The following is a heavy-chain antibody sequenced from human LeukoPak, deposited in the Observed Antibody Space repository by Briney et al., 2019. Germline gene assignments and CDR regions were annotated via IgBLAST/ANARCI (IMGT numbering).Heavy chain of an antibody. J-gene: IGHJ3*02. D-gene: IGHD1-7*01. CDR1: GGTFSSYA. CDR3: ARGVNWNYVGIDI. V-gene: IGHV1-69*05. CDR2: IIPIFGTA. Sequence: GASVKVSCKASGGTFSSYAISWVRQAPGQGLEWMGGIIPIFGTANYAQKFQGRVTITTDESTSTAYMELSSLRSEDTAVYYCARGVNWNYVGIDIWGQGTMVTVSS.